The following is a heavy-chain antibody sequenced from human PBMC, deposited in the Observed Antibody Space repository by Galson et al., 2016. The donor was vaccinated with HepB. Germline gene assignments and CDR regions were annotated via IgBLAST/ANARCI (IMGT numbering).Heavy chain of an antibody. CDR2: IKSQSAGAST. CDR1: GFSFINAW. V-gene: IGHV3-15*01. Sequence: SLRLSCAASGFSFINAWMSWVRQVPGKGLEWVGRIKSQSAGASTDYAAPLKGRFTISRDDSKNTLYLQIDSLKTEDTAIYYCTRPSWTHGLDSWGQGTLVTVSS. CDR3: TRPSWTHGLDS. D-gene: IGHD6-13*01. J-gene: IGHJ4*02.